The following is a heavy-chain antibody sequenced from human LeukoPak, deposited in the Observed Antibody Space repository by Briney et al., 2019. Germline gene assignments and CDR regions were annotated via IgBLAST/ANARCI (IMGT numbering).Heavy chain of an antibody. V-gene: IGHV1-2*02. J-gene: IGHJ4*02. D-gene: IGHD6-13*01. CDR2: INPNSGGT. CDR1: GYTFTDYY. Sequence: ASVKVSCKASGYTFTDYYMHWVRQAPGQGLEWMGWINPNSGGTNYAQKFQDRVTMTRDTSISTAYMELSRLRSDDTAVYYCARAIAGAGSKGYFDYWGRGTLVTVSS. CDR3: ARAIAGAGSKGYFDY.